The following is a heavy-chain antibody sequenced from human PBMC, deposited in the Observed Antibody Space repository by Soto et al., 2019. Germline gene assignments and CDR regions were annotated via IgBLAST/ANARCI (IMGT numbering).Heavy chain of an antibody. CDR1: GFTFSSYG. D-gene: IGHD3-10*01. J-gene: IGHJ4*02. CDR2: IWYDGSNK. Sequence: QVQLVESGGGVVQPGRSLRLSCAASGFTFSSYGMHWVRQAPGKGLEWVAVIWYDGSNKYYADYVKGRFTISRDNSKNTLYLQMNSLRAEDTAVYYCARDGRMVRGGTPFDYWGQGTLVTVSS. CDR3: ARDGRMVRGGTPFDY. V-gene: IGHV3-33*01.